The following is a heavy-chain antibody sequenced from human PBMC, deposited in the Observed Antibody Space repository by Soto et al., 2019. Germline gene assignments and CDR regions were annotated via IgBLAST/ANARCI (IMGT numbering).Heavy chain of an antibody. Sequence: GASVKVSCKASGYSFIGYALSWVRQAPGQGLEWMGWISADGGNTHYAQELQDRFTMTADTSTNTAYMELKNLRSDYTDVYYWAREWGTLPDSYYGMEVWGQGTTVTVSS. CDR1: GYSFIGYA. D-gene: IGHD7-27*01. CDR3: AREWGTLPDSYYGMEV. V-gene: IGHV1-18*01. CDR2: ISADGGNT. J-gene: IGHJ6*02.